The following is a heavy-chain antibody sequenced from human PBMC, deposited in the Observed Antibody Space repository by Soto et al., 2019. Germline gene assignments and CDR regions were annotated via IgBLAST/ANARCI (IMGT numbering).Heavy chain of an antibody. J-gene: IGHJ6*02. V-gene: IGHV1-18*01. Sequence: ASVKVSCKASGYTFTSYGISWVRQAPGQGLEWMGWISAYNGNTNYAQKLQGRVTMTTDTSTSTAYMELRSLRSDDTAVYYCARDREYYYDSSGYYPKRPYYYYGMDVWGQGTTVTVSS. CDR3: ARDREYYYDSSGYYPKRPYYYYGMDV. D-gene: IGHD3-22*01. CDR1: GYTFTSYG. CDR2: ISAYNGNT.